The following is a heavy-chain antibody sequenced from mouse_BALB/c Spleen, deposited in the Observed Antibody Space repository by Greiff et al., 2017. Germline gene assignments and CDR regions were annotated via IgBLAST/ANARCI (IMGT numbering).Heavy chain of an antibody. CDR1: GFNIKDTY. CDR2: IDPANGNT. J-gene: IGHJ2*01. Sequence: EVQLQQSGAELVKPGASVKLSCTASGFNIKDTYMHWVKQRPEQGLEWIGRIDPANGNTKYDPKFQGKATITADTSSNTAYLQLSSLTSEDTAVYYCARSYYYGSSPFDYWGQGTTLTVSS. D-gene: IGHD1-1*01. CDR3: ARSYYYGSSPFDY. V-gene: IGHV14-3*02.